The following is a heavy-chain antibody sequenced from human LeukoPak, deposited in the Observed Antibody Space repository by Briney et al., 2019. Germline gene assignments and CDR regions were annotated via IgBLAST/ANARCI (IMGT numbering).Heavy chain of an antibody. CDR1: GYSFTSYW. Sequence: GESLKISCKGSGYSFTSYWIGWVRKMPGKGLEWMGIIYPGDSNTKYSTSFQGQVTISADTSISTAYLQWRSLEASDTAMYYCARPNFSGRYYGAFDIWGQGTMVTVSS. D-gene: IGHD1-26*01. CDR2: IYPGDSNT. J-gene: IGHJ3*02. CDR3: ARPNFSGRYYGAFDI. V-gene: IGHV5-51*01.